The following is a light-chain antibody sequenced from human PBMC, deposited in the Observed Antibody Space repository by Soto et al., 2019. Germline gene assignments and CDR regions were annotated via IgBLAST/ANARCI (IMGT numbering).Light chain of an antibody. CDR2: AAS. CDR1: QGIRHD. Sequence: DIQMTQAPSSLSASVRDRVTITCRASQGIRHDLGWYQQKPGKGPKRLIYAASNLSSGVPSRFSGSGSGTEFTLTISSRQPEDFATYFSLQHNTYPLTFGGGTRVEV. V-gene: IGKV1-17*01. J-gene: IGKJ4*02. CDR3: LQHNTYPLT.